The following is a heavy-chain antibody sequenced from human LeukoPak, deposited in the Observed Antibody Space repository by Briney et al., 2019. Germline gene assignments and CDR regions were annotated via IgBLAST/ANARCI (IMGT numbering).Heavy chain of an antibody. V-gene: IGHV1-69*05. Sequence: GASVKVSCKASGGTFSNYAIGWVRQAPGQGLEWMGGIIPIFGTANYAQKFQGRVTMTRDMSTSTVYMELSSLRSEDTAVYYCARDLMGAYNWFDPWGQGTLVTVSS. J-gene: IGHJ5*02. D-gene: IGHD1-26*01. CDR2: IIPIFGTA. CDR1: GGTFSNYA. CDR3: ARDLMGAYNWFDP.